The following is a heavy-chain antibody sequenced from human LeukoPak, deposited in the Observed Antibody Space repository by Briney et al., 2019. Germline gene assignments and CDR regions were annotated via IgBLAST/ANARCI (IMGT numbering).Heavy chain of an antibody. CDR3: ARGSLITYYYYMDV. CDR1: GGTFSSYT. D-gene: IGHD5-24*01. J-gene: IGHJ6*03. CDR2: IIPILGIA. Sequence: PVKVSCKASGGTFSSYTISWVRQAPGQGLEWMGRIIPILGIANYAQKFQGRVTITADKSTSTAYMELSSLGSEDTAVYYCARGSLITYYYYMDVWGKGTTVTVSS. V-gene: IGHV1-69*02.